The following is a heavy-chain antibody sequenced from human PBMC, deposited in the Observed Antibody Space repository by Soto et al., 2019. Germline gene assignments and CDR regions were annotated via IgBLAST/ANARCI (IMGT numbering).Heavy chain of an antibody. CDR3: ARVPGWEPGLSTFYAMGV. Sequence: QVQLVESGGDLVEPGGSLRLSCAASGFTFSDYYMSWIRQAPGKGLEWVSYISNSGSTKFYTDSVTGRFTITRDNSKNSLHLQMNSLTVDDTAAYFCARVPGWEPGLSTFYAMGVWGQGTTVTVSS. V-gene: IGHV3-11*01. CDR1: GFTFSDYY. J-gene: IGHJ6*02. CDR2: ISNSGSTK. D-gene: IGHD1-26*01.